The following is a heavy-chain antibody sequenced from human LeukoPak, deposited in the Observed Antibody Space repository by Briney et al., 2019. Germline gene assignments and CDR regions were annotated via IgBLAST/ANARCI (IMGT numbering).Heavy chain of an antibody. V-gene: IGHV4-30-4*08. Sequence: PSETLSLTCTVSGGSISSGDYYWSWIGQPPGKGLEWIGNIYYSGSTYYNPALKSRVTISVDTSNNQFSLKLSSVTAADTAVYYCAGQEPLAYIDYWGQGTLVTVSS. CDR3: AGQEPLAYIDY. CDR1: GGSISSGDYY. D-gene: IGHD1-26*01. J-gene: IGHJ4*02. CDR2: IYYSGST.